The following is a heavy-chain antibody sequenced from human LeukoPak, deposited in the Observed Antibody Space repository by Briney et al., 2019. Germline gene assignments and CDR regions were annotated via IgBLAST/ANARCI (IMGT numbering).Heavy chain of an antibody. Sequence: GGSLRLSCAASGFTFSSYAMHWVRQAPGKGLEWVAVISYDGSNKYYADSAKGRFTISRDSSKNTLYLQMNSLRAEDTAVYYCVGDVGPKVKHFDYWGQGTLVTVSS. CDR1: GFTFSSYA. V-gene: IGHV3-30*04. D-gene: IGHD3-10*01. CDR3: VGDVGPKVKHFDY. J-gene: IGHJ4*02. CDR2: ISYDGSNK.